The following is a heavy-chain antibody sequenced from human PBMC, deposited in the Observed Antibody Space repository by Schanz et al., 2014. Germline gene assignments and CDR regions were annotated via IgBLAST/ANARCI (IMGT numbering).Heavy chain of an antibody. J-gene: IGHJ4*02. D-gene: IGHD3-10*01. CDR3: ARGRGFYDY. V-gene: IGHV1-69*02. CDR2: IIPVLNIA. Sequence: QLQLVQSGAEVKKPGSSVKVSCKLSGGTFSSYTISWMRQAPGQGLEWMGKIIPVLNIATYAQRFQGRVSITADTSTNTACMELSSLTSEDTDVHCCARGRGFYDYWGQGTLVSVSS. CDR1: GGTFSSYT.